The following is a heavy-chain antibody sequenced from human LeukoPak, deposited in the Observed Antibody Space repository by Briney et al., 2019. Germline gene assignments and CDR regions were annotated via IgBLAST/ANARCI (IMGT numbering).Heavy chain of an antibody. V-gene: IGHV3-53*01. Sequence: GGSLRLSCAASGLTVSKNYMSWVRQAPGKGLESVSVIYSGGSTYYADSVKGRFTISRDNSKNTLYLQMNSLRAEDTAVYYCAKASAMIVVVSKHFDYWGQGTLVTVSS. CDR1: GLTVSKNY. J-gene: IGHJ4*02. CDR3: AKASAMIVVVSKHFDY. D-gene: IGHD3-22*01. CDR2: IYSGGST.